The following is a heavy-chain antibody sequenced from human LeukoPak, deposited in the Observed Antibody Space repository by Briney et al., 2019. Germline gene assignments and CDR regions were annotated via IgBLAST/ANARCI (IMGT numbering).Heavy chain of an antibody. V-gene: IGHV3-23*01. CDR3: AKGGSSSWNAFDI. Sequence: GGSLRLSCAASGFTFNTYAMSWVRQAPGKGLEWVSVISGSGGSTYYADSVKGRFTISRDNSKNTLYVQMNSLRAEDTALYYCAKGGSSSWNAFDIWGQGTLVTVSS. CDR2: ISGSGGST. J-gene: IGHJ3*02. CDR1: GFTFNTYA. D-gene: IGHD6-13*01.